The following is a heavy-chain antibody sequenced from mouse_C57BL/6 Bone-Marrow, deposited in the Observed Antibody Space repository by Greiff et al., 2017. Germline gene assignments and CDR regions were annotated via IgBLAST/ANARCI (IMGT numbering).Heavy chain of an antibody. V-gene: IGHV5-17*01. J-gene: IGHJ3*01. CDR3: ARRWFAD. CDR2: ISSGSSTI. CDR1: GFTFSDYG. Sequence: DVHLVESGGGLVKPGGSLKLSCAASGFTFSDYGMHWVRQAPEKGLEWVAYISSGSSTIYYADTVKGRFTISRDNAKNTLFLQMTSLRSEDTAMXYCARRWFADWGQGTLVTVSA.